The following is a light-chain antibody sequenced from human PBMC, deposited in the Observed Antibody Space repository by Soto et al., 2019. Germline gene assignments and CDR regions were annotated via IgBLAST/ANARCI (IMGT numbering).Light chain of an antibody. V-gene: IGKV3-15*01. CDR3: QQYNNWPEGT. CDR2: GAS. Sequence: EIVMTQSPAPLSVSPGERATLSCRASQSVSSNLAWYQQKPGQAPRLLIYGASTRATGIPARFSGSGSGTEFTLTISSLQSEDFAVYYCQQYNNWPEGTFGQGTKVEIK. CDR1: QSVSSN. J-gene: IGKJ1*01.